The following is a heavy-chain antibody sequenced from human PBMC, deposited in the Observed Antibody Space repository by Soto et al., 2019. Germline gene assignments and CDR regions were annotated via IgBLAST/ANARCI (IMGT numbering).Heavy chain of an antibody. CDR2: TYYRSKWYN. V-gene: IGHV6-1*01. CDR1: GDSVSSNSAA. CDR3: ARVRAVAGKGEYFDY. J-gene: IGHJ4*02. Sequence: SQTLSLTCAISGDSVSSNSAAWNWVRQSPSRGLEWLGRTYYRSKWYNDYAVSVKSRITINPDTSKNQFSLQLNSVTPEDTAVYYCARVRAVAGKGEYFDYWGQGTLVTVSS. D-gene: IGHD6-19*01.